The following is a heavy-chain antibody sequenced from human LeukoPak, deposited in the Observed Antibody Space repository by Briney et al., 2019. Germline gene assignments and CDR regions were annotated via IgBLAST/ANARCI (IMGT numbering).Heavy chain of an antibody. D-gene: IGHD3-22*01. Sequence: GGSLRLSCVASGFTFSSYAMHWVRQAPGKGLEWVAVISYDGSNKYYADSVKGRFTISRDNSKNTLYLQMNSLRAEDTAVYYCARAITMIVVIPLYWGQGTLVTVSS. CDR1: GFTFSSYA. J-gene: IGHJ4*02. V-gene: IGHV3-30*04. CDR2: ISYDGSNK. CDR3: ARAITMIVVIPLY.